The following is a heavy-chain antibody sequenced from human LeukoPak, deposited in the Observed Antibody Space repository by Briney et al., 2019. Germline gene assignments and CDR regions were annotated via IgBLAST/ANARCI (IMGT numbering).Heavy chain of an antibody. J-gene: IGHJ4*02. D-gene: IGHD3-10*01. CDR3: AKGPTYYYGSGSYWSYADYFDY. CDR1: GFTFSSYA. Sequence: GGSLRLSCAASGFTFSSYAMSWVRQAPGKGLEWVSAISGSGGSTYYADSVKGRFTISRDNSKNTLYLQMNSLRAEDTAVYYCAKGPTYYYGSGSYWSYADYFDYWGQGTLVTVSS. V-gene: IGHV3-23*01. CDR2: ISGSGGST.